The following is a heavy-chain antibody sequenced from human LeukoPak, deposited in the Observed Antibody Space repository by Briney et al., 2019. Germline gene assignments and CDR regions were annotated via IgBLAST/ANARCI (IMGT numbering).Heavy chain of an antibody. D-gene: IGHD3-3*01. CDR1: GFTFSSHA. V-gene: IGHV3-23*01. Sequence: PGGSLRLSCAASGFTFSSHAMTWVRQAPGKGLEWVSAISGSGGSTYYADSVKGRFTISRDNSENTLYLQMNSLRAEDTAVYYCAKDLGDDFWSGDRWPGDYWGQGTLVTVSS. CDR3: AKDLGDDFWSGDRWPGDY. J-gene: IGHJ4*02. CDR2: ISGSGGST.